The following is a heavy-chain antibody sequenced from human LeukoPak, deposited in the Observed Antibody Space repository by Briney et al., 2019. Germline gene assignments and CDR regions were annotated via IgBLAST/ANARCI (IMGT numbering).Heavy chain of an antibody. CDR2: INHRGST. Sequence: PSETLSLTCAVYGGSFSGYYWSWIRQPPGKGLEWIGEINHRGSTNYNPSLKSRVTISVDTSKNQFSLKLSSVTAADTAVYYCARLKAVAAPLFRFCYYYYMDVWGKGTTVTVSS. J-gene: IGHJ6*03. V-gene: IGHV4-34*01. CDR3: ARLKAVAAPLFRFCYYYYMDV. D-gene: IGHD6-19*01. CDR1: GGSFSGYY.